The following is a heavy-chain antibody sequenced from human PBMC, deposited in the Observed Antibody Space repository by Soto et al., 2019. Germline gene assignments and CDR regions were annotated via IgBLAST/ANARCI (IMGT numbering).Heavy chain of an antibody. V-gene: IGHV3-21*01. D-gene: IGHD4-17*01. CDR2: INKASIYI. CDR3: ARRSVTTYHFFDY. CDR1: GFTFNTYD. J-gene: IGHJ4*02. Sequence: EVQLVESGGGLVKPGGSLRLSCAASGFTFNTYDMDWVRQAPGKGLEWVSFINKASIYIYYADSVRGRFTISRDNAKNSLYLQMNSLRVEDTAVYYCARRSVTTYHFFDYWGQGTLVTVSS.